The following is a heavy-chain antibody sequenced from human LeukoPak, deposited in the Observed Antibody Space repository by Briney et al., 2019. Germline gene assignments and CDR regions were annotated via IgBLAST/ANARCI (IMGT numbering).Heavy chain of an antibody. D-gene: IGHD1-26*01. V-gene: IGHV3-23*01. Sequence: GGSLRLSCAASGFTFSSYAMAWVRQAPGKGLEWVSGISGSGGSTHYADSVKGRFTISRDNSKNTLYLQMNSLRAEDTAVYYCAKDTYTHSGTYYLYYFDYWGQGTLVTVSS. J-gene: IGHJ4*02. CDR3: AKDTYTHSGTYYLYYFDY. CDR1: GFTFSSYA. CDR2: ISGSGGST.